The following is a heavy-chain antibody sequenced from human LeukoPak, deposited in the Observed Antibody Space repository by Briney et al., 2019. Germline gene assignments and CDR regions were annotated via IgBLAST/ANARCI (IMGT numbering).Heavy chain of an antibody. CDR1: GYSISSGYY. D-gene: IGHD3-10*01. J-gene: IGHJ6*03. Sequence: SETLSLTCTVSGYSISSGYYWGWIRQPPGKGLEWIGSIYHSGSTSYNPSLKSRVTISVDTSKNQFSLKLRSVTAADTAVYYCGRGDLGYYYGSGSYYYYYMDVWGKGTTVTISS. CDR3: GRGDLGYYYGSGSYYYYYMDV. V-gene: IGHV4-38-2*02. CDR2: IYHSGST.